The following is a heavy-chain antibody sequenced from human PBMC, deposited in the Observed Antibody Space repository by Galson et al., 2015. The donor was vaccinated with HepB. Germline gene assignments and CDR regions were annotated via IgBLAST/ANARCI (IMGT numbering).Heavy chain of an antibody. CDR1: GGSFSNDA. J-gene: IGHJ5*02. V-gene: IGHV1-69*13. CDR2: IIPMVGSV. D-gene: IGHD5-12*01. Sequence: SVKVSCKASGGSFSNDAISWVRQAPGQGPEWMGGIIPMVGSVNYAQKFQGRVTITADESTNTAYMELSSLRSDDTAVYYCARDGGGYVAYHWFDPWGQGTLITVSS. CDR3: ARDGGGYVAYHWFDP.